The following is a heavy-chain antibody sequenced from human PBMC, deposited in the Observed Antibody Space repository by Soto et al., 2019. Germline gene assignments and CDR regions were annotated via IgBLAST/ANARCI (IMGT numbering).Heavy chain of an antibody. CDR2: IYWDDDK. D-gene: IGHD6-13*01. J-gene: IGHJ4*02. V-gene: IGHV2-5*02. CDR3: AHERSSSWYFDY. CDR1: GFSLSTSGVG. Sequence: QITLKESGPTLVKPTQTLTLTCTFSGFSLSTSGVGVGWIRQPPGKALEWIALIYWDDDKRYSPSLMRRLTITKDTSKNRVVLTLTNMDTVDTATYYCAHERSSSWYFDYWGQGTLVTVSS.